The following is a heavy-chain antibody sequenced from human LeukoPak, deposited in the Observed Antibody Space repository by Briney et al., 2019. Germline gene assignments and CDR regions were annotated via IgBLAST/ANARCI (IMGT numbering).Heavy chain of an antibody. Sequence: PGGSLRLPCAASGFTVSNNYMSWVRQAPGKGLEWVSVIYIDGSTYYADSVRGRFTLSRDNPKNMVYLQMNSLRAEDTALYYCARDLRQWPSGDPWGQGTLVTVS. CDR1: GFTVSNNY. J-gene: IGHJ5*02. CDR3: ARDLRQWPSGDP. D-gene: IGHD6-19*01. V-gene: IGHV3-53*01. CDR2: IYIDGST.